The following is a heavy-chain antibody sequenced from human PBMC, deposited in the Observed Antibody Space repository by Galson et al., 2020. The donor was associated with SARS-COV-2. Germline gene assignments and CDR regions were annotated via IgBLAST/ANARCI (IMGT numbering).Heavy chain of an antibody. CDR1: GFTVSSNY. CDR3: ARDASWAAAET. CDR2: IYSGGST. Sequence: QAGGSLRLSCAASGFTVSSNYMSWVRQAPGKGLEWVSVIYSGGSTYYADSVKGRFTISRDNSKNTLYLQMNSLRAEDTAVYYCARDASWAAAETWGQGTLVTVSA. V-gene: IGHV3-53*01. D-gene: IGHD6-13*01. J-gene: IGHJ4*02.